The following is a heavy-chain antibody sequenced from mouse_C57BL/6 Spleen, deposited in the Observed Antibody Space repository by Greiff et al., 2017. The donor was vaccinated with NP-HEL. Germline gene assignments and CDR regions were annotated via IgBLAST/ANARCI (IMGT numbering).Heavy chain of an antibody. CDR1: GFTFSDYG. CDR2: ISSGSSTI. Sequence: EVKVVESGGGLVKPGGSLKLSCAASGFTFSDYGMHWVRQAPEKGLEWVAYISSGSSTIYYVDTVKGRFTISRDNAKNTLFLQMTSLRSEDTAMYYCARTGLPDAMDYWGQGTSVTVSS. J-gene: IGHJ4*01. V-gene: IGHV5-17*01. CDR3: ARTGLPDAMDY. D-gene: IGHD3-1*01.